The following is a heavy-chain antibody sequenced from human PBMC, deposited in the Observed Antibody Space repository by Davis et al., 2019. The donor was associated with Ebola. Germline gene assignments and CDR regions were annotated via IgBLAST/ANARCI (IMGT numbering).Heavy chain of an antibody. D-gene: IGHD5-18*01. J-gene: IGHJ4*02. CDR3: ARFLGGTSMAKTLDY. CDR2: IYPGDSDT. V-gene: IGHV5-51*01. CDR1: GYSFTSYW. Sequence: GESLKISCKGSGYSFTSYWIGWVRQMPGKGLEWMGIIYPGDSDTRYSPSFQGQVTTSAAKSISTAYLQWSSLKASDTAMYYCARFLGGTSMAKTLDYWGQGTLVTVSS.